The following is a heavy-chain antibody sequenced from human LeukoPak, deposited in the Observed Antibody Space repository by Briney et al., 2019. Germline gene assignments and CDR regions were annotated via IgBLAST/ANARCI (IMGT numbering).Heavy chain of an antibody. CDR3: ARELKVSWSSSWRYYFDY. D-gene: IGHD6-13*01. Sequence: SETLSLTCTVSGGSISSSSYYWGWIRQPPGKGLEWIGSIYYSGSTYYNPSLKSRVTISVDTSKNQFSLKLSSVTAADTAVYYCARELKVSWSSSWRYYFDYWGQGTLVTVSS. CDR2: IYYSGST. CDR1: GGSISSSSYY. J-gene: IGHJ4*02. V-gene: IGHV4-39*07.